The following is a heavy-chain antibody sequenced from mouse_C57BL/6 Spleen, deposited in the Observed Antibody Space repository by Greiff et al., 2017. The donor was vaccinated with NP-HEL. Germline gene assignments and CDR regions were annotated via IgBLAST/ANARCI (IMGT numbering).Heavy chain of an antibody. CDR2: IWGVGST. V-gene: IGHV2-6*01. CDR3: ARSYDGYNGGFAY. D-gene: IGHD2-3*01. CDR1: GFSLTSYG. Sequence: VKLMESGPGLVAPSQSLSITCTVSGFSLTSYGVDWVRQSPGKGLEWLGVIWGVGSTNYNSALKSRLSISKDNSKSQVFLKMNSLQTDDTAMYYCARSYDGYNGGFAYWGQGTLVTVSA. J-gene: IGHJ3*01.